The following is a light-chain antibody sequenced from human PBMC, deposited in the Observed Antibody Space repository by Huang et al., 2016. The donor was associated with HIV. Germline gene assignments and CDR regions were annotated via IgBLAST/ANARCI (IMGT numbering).Light chain of an antibody. CDR3: MQSIQLPLT. J-gene: IGKJ4*01. V-gene: IGKV2D-29*02. Sequence: DIVMTQSPLSLSVTPGQPASISCKSTQRLLHSDGKTYVSWYVHKPGQSPQLLIYEVFNRVSGVPDRVSGSGSGTDFTVKISRVEAEDVGVYYCMQSIQLPLTFGGGTKVEIK. CDR1: QRLLHSDGKTY. CDR2: EVF.